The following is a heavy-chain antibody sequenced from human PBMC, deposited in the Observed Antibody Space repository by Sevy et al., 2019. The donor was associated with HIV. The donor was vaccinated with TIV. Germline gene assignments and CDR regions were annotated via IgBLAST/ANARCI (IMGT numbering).Heavy chain of an antibody. J-gene: IGHJ6*03. CDR1: GGTFSSYV. CDR3: ASGNHGSGSYYNYYYYYMDV. Sequence: ASVKVSCKASGGTFSSYVISWVRQAPGQGLEWMGRIIPIFGTANYAQKFQGRVTITADESTSTAYMELSSLRSEETAVYYCASGNHGSGSYYNYYYYYMDVWGKGTTVTVSS. V-gene: IGHV1-69*13. CDR2: IIPIFGTA. D-gene: IGHD3-10*01.